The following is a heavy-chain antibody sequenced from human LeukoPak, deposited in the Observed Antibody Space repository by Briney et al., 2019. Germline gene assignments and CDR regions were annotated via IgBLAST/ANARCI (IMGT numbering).Heavy chain of an antibody. CDR2: ISGSGGST. CDR3: AKQFYSSYYFDY. D-gene: IGHD4-11*01. Sequence: PGGSLRLSCAASGFTFSSYAMSWVRQAPGKGLEWVSAISGSGGSTYYADSVKGRFTISRDNSKNTLYLQMNSLRAEDTAEYYCAKQFYSSYYFDYWGQGTLVTVSS. J-gene: IGHJ4*02. V-gene: IGHV3-23*01. CDR1: GFTFSSYA.